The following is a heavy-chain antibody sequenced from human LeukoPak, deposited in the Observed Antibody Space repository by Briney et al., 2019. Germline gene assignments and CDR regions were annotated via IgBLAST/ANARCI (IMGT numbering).Heavy chain of an antibody. CDR2: ISGSGGST. J-gene: IGHJ4*02. V-gene: IGHV3-23*01. Sequence: GGSLRLSCAASGFTFSSYAMSWVRQAPGKGLEWVSAISGSGGSTYYADSVKGRFTISRDNSKNTLYLQMNSLRAEDTAVYYCARDAVRRDGYPGAFDYWGQGTLVTVSS. D-gene: IGHD5-24*01. CDR3: ARDAVRRDGYPGAFDY. CDR1: GFTFSSYA.